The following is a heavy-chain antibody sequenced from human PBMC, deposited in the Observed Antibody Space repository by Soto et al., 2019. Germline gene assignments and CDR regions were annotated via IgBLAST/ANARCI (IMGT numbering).Heavy chain of an antibody. CDR2: ISRSSTGI. D-gene: IGHD3-10*01. CDR3: ARAVTWGLDV. Sequence: EVQLVESGGGMVQPGGSLRLSCAASGFTFSLYSMSWVRQAPGKGLEWVSYISRSSTGIHYADSVKGRFTISRDDVTNSMHLQMNSLRDGDTAVYYCARAVTWGLDVWGQGTTVSISS. CDR1: GFTFSLYS. V-gene: IGHV3-48*02. J-gene: IGHJ6*01.